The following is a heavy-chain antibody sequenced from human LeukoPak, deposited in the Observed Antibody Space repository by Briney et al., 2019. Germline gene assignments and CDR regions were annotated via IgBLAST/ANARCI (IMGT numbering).Heavy chain of an antibody. CDR1: GFTFSSYG. Sequence: GGSLRLSCAASGFTFSSYGMHWVRQAPGKGLKWVAVIWYDGSNKYYADSVKGRFTISRDNSKNTLYLQMNSLRAEDTAVYYCAREAALVGWGLSYWGQGTLVTFSS. CDR3: AREAALVGWGLSY. D-gene: IGHD2-15*01. J-gene: IGHJ4*02. CDR2: IWYDGSNK. V-gene: IGHV3-33*01.